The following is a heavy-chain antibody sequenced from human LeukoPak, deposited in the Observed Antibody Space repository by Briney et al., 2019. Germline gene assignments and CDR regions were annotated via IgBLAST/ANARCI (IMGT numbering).Heavy chain of an antibody. CDR2: IYSGGST. J-gene: IGHJ3*02. V-gene: IGHV3-53*01. D-gene: IGHD2-2*01. CDR3: AKDQGYCSSDSCPPDAFDI. CDR1: GFTFSSNY. Sequence: GGSLRLSCAASGFTFSSNYMSWVRQAPGKGLEWVSVIYSGGSTYYADSVKGRFTISRDNSKNTLYLRMNSLRAEDTAVYSCAKDQGYCSSDSCPPDAFDIWGQGTMVTVSS.